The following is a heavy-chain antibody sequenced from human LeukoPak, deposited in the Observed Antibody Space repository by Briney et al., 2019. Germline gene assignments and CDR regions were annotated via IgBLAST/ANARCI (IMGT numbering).Heavy chain of an antibody. CDR1: GFTFSTYW. J-gene: IGHJ6*02. CDR2: IWYDGSNK. D-gene: IGHD4-17*01. CDR3: ARDRYTVTTGYGMDV. V-gene: IGHV3-33*08. Sequence: PGGSLRLSCAASGFTFSTYWMHWVRQAPGKGLEWVAVIWYDGSNKYYADSVKGRFTISRDNSKNTLYLQMNSLRAEDTAVYYCARDRYTVTTGYGMDVWGQGTTVTVSS.